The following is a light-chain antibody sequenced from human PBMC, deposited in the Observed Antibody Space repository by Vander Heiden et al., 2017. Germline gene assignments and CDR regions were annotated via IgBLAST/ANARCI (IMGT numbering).Light chain of an antibody. CDR3: QSYDSSLSGPNWV. CDR2: GNS. CDR1: SSNIGAGYD. Sequence: QSVLTQPPSASGAPGPRVTIPCTGSSSNIGAGYDVHWYQQLPGTAPKLLSYGNSNRPSGVPDRFSGSKSGTSASLAITGLQAEDEADYYCQSYDSSLSGPNWVFGGGTKLTVL. V-gene: IGLV1-40*01. J-gene: IGLJ3*02.